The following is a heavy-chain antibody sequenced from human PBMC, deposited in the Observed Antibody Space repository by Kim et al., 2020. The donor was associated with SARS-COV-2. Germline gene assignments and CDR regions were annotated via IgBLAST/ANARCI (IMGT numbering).Heavy chain of an antibody. J-gene: IGHJ4*02. Sequence: GGSLRLSCAASGFTISNRGMNWVRQAPGKGLEWVSSISSGGTDIQYADSVKGRFTISRDNAKNSLYLQMNSLRAEDTAVYYCARDSPQTSWSPSYFDYWGQGAQVTVSS. CDR2: ISSGGTDI. V-gene: IGHV3-21*06. CDR3: ARDSPQTSWSPSYFDY. CDR1: GFTISNRG. D-gene: IGHD6-13*01.